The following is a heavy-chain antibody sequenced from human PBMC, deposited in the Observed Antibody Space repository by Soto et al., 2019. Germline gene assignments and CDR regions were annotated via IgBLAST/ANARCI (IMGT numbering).Heavy chain of an antibody. V-gene: IGHV3-30-3*01. CDR2: ISYDGSNK. CDR1: GFTFSSYA. J-gene: IGHJ4*02. CDR3: ARGYYWHDY. Sequence: QVQLVESGGGVIQTGRSLRLSCAASGFTFSSYAMHWVRQAPGKGLEWVAVISYDGSNKYYADSVKGRFTISRDNSKNTLYLQMNSLRAEDTAVYYCARGYYWHDYWGQGTLVTVSS. D-gene: IGHD1-20*01.